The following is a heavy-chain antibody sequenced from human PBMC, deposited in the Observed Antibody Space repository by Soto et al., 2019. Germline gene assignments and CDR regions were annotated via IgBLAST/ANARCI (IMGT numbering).Heavy chain of an antibody. J-gene: IGHJ4*02. CDR2: VNWNGGST. CDR3: VRGASLNFDC. Sequence: EVQLVESGGGVLRPGGSLRLSSAASGFTFDDYGMSWARQAPGKGLEWVSGVNWNGGSTGYADSVKGRFTISRDNAKNSLYLQMNSLRAEDTAFYYCVRGASLNFDCWGQGTLVTVSS. V-gene: IGHV3-20*04. D-gene: IGHD1-26*01. CDR1: GFTFDDYG.